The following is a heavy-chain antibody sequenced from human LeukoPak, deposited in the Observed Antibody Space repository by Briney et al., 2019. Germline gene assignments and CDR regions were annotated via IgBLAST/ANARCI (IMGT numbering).Heavy chain of an antibody. CDR2: ISAYNGNI. D-gene: IGHD3-3*01. J-gene: IGHJ5*02. Sequence: GASVKVSCKASGYTFTSYGISWVRQAPGQGLEWMGWISAYNGNINYAQKLQGRVTMTTDTSTSTAYMELRSLRSDDTAVYYCARGLETSYDFWSGYLNGNWFDPWGQGTLVTVSS. CDR3: ARGLETSYDFWSGYLNGNWFDP. V-gene: IGHV1-18*01. CDR1: GYTFTSYG.